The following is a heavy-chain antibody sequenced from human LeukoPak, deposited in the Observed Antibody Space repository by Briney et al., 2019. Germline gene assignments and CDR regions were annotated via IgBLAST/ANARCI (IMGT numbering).Heavy chain of an antibody. CDR1: GGSISSGGYC. Sequence: PSQTLSLTCTVSGGSISSGGYCWRWVRQHPGKGLEWIGYIYYSGSTYYNPSLKSRVTISVDTSKNQFSLKLSSVTAADTAVYYCARAAPGYSYVPFFDYWGQGTLVTVSS. D-gene: IGHD5-18*01. CDR2: IYYSGST. J-gene: IGHJ4*02. V-gene: IGHV4-31*03. CDR3: ARAAPGYSYVPFFDY.